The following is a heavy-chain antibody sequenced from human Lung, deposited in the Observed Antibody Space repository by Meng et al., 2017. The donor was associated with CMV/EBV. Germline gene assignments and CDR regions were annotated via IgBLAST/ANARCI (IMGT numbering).Heavy chain of an antibody. CDR2: ISWNSGSI. CDR1: GFTFDDYA. Sequence: SLKISCAASGFTFDDYAMHWVRQAPGKGLEWVSGISWNSGSIGYADSVKGRFTISRDNAKNSLYLQMNSLRAEDTALYYCAKDIRGRTYYYYGMDVWGQGTTVTGSS. V-gene: IGHV3-9*01. J-gene: IGHJ6*02. CDR3: AKDIRGRTYYYYGMDV.